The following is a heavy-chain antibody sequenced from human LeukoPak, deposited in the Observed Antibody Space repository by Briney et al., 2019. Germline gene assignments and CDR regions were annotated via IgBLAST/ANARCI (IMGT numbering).Heavy chain of an antibody. V-gene: IGHV1-69*13. CDR3: ARVLDLVRGARGDYYYYYGMDV. J-gene: IGHJ6*02. CDR1: GGTFSSYA. D-gene: IGHD3-10*01. CDR2: IIPIFGTA. Sequence: SVTVSCKASGGTFSSYAISWVRQAPGQGLEWMGGIIPIFGTANYGQKFQGRVTITADESTSTAYMELSSLRSEDTAVYYCARVLDLVRGARGDYYYYYGMDVWGQGTTVTVSS.